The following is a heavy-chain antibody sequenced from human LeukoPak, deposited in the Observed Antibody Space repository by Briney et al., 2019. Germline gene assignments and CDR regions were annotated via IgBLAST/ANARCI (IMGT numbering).Heavy chain of an antibody. Sequence: GGSLRLSCAASGFTFSDYYMSWIRQAPGKGLEWVSYISSSGSTIYYADSVKGRFTISRDNAKNSLYLQMNSLRAEDTAVYYCARLNYYGSGSYYFYYYYYMDVWGKGTTVTISS. J-gene: IGHJ6*03. CDR1: GFTFSDYY. D-gene: IGHD3-10*01. V-gene: IGHV3-11*04. CDR3: ARLNYYGSGSYYFYYYYYMDV. CDR2: ISSSGSTI.